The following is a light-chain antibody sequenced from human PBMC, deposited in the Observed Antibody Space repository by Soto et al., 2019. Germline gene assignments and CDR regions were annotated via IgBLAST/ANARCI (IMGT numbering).Light chain of an antibody. CDR3: QQRNSYPPFT. J-gene: IGKJ3*01. CDR1: QGISSY. V-gene: IGKV1-9*01. Sequence: DIQLTQSPSFLSASVGDRVTITCRASQGISSYLAWYQQKPGKAPKLLIYAASTLQSGVPSRFSGSRSGTEFTITLSSLQPDDFATYYCQQRNSYPPFTFGPGTKVDIK. CDR2: AAS.